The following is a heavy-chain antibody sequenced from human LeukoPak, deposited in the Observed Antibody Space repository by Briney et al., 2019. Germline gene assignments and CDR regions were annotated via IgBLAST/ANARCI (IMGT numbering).Heavy chain of an antibody. CDR1: GDSINSHH. V-gene: IGHV4-59*11. J-gene: IGHJ5*02. CDR2: MYYSGST. Sequence: PSETLSLTCTVSGDSINSHHWNWIRQPPGKGLEWTGYMYYSGSTMYNRSLKSRVAISIATSKNQFSLKLSSVTAADTAVYYCARDTYDYYFDPWGQGILVTVSS. D-gene: IGHD1-26*01. CDR3: ARDTYDYYFDP.